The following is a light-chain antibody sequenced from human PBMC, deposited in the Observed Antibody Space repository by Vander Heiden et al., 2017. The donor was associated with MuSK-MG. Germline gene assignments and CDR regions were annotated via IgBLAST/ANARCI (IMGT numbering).Light chain of an antibody. CDR2: GAS. CDR3: QQTDNIPHT. V-gene: IGKV1-39*01. J-gene: IGKJ4*01. Sequence: DIQMTQFPSSLSASVGDRVTITCRASQSIAINLNWYQQNPGKAPKLLMYGASTLQGGVPSRFSGGGSGTDFTLTISRLQPEDFATYYCQQTDNIPHTFGGGTKVDIK. CDR1: QSIAIN.